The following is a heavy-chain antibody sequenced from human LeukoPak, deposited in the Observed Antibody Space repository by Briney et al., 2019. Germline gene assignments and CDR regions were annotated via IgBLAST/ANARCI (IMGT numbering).Heavy chain of an antibody. D-gene: IGHD3-10*01. Sequence: PGESLKISCKGSGYTSTNYWIIWVRQMPGKGLEWMGRIDPSDSYTNYSPSFQGHVTISADKSISTAYLQWSSLKASDTAMYYCARVGHYGSGSYYTTGFDYWGQGTLVTVSS. J-gene: IGHJ4*02. CDR1: GYTSTNYW. CDR3: ARVGHYGSGSYYTTGFDY. V-gene: IGHV5-10-1*01. CDR2: IDPSDSYT.